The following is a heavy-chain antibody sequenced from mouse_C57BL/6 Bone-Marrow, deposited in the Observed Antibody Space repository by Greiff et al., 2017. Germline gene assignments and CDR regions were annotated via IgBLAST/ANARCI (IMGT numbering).Heavy chain of an antibody. J-gene: IGHJ4*01. D-gene: IGHD1-1*01. V-gene: IGHV5-9-1*02. Sequence: VESGEGLVKPGGSLKLSCAASGFTFSSYAMSWVRQTPEKRLEWVAYISSGGDYIYYADTVKGRFTISRDNARNTLYRQMSSLKSEDTAMYYCTREGNYYGSSYPFYAMDYWGQGTSVTVSS. CDR1: GFTFSSYA. CDR3: TREGNYYGSSYPFYAMDY. CDR2: ISSGGDYI.